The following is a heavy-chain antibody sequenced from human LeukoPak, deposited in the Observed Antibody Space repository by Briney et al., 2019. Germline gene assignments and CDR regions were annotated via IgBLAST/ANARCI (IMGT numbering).Heavy chain of an antibody. CDR3: ARGRYTYYYDSSGYYPFDY. J-gene: IGHJ4*02. D-gene: IGHD3-22*01. CDR2: IYYSGST. Sequence: SETLSLTCTVSGGSISSSSYYWGWIRQPPGKGLEWIGSIYYSGSTYYNQSLKSRVTISVDTSKNQFSLKLSSVTAADTAVYYCARGRYTYYYDSSGYYPFDYWGQGTLVTVSS. V-gene: IGHV4-39*07. CDR1: GGSISSSSYY.